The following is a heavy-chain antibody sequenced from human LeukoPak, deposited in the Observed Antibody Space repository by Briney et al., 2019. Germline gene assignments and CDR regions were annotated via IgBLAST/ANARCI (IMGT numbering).Heavy chain of an antibody. D-gene: IGHD3-10*01. J-gene: IGHJ4*02. CDR1: GFTFSSYG. V-gene: IGHV3-30*02. CDR3: ARDSMIRGVITNFDF. Sequence: GGSLRLSCAASGFTFSSYGMHWVRQAPGKGLEWVAFIRYDGSNKYYADSVKGRFTISRDNAKNSLLLQMASLRAEDTAIYYCARDSMIRGVITNFDFWGQGTLVTVSS. CDR2: IRYDGSNK.